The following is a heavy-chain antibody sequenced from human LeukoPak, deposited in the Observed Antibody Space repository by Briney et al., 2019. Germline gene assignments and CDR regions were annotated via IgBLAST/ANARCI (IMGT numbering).Heavy chain of an antibody. D-gene: IGHD3-3*01. CDR1: GGSISSSSYY. CDR3: ARASYYDFWSGYSEPFDY. Sequence: SETLSLTCTVSGGSISSSSYYWGWIRQPPGKGLEWIGSIYYSGSTYYTPSLKSRVTISVDTSKNQFSLRLSSVTAADTAVYYCARASYYDFWSGYSEPFDYWGQGTLVTVSS. V-gene: IGHV4-39*01. CDR2: IYYSGST. J-gene: IGHJ4*02.